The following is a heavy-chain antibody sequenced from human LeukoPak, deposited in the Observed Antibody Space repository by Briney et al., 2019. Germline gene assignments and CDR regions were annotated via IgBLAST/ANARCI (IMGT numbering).Heavy chain of an antibody. V-gene: IGHV3-30*18. CDR1: GFTFSSYW. CDR2: ISYDGSNK. Sequence: GGSLRLSCAASGFTFSSYWMSWVRQAPGKGLEWVAVISYDGSNKYYADSVKGRFTISRDNSKNTLYLQMNSLRAEDTAVYYCAKDGAVAGIIDYWGQGTLVTVSS. D-gene: IGHD6-19*01. J-gene: IGHJ4*02. CDR3: AKDGAVAGIIDY.